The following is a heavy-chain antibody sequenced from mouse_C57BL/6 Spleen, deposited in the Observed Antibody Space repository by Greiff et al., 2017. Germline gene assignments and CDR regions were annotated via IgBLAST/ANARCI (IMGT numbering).Heavy chain of an antibody. CDR2: INPNNGGT. CDR1: GYTFTDYN. Sequence: VQLKQSGPELVKPGASVKMSCKASGYTFTDYNMHWVKQSHGKSLAWIGYINPNNGGTSYNQKFKGKATLTVNKSSSTAYMELRSLTSEDSAVYYCARGDYGSSYRYCDVWGTGTTVTVSS. V-gene: IGHV1-22*01. D-gene: IGHD1-1*01. CDR3: ARGDYGSSYRYCDV. J-gene: IGHJ1*03.